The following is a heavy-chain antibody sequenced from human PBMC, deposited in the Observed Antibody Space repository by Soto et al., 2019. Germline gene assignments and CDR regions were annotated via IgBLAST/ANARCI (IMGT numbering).Heavy chain of an antibody. D-gene: IGHD3-9*01. CDR2: ISGSGATT. CDR1: GFTFSSYA. Sequence: EVQLLESGGGLVQPGGSLRLSCAASGFTFSSYAMSWVRQAPGKGLEWVSTISGSGATTHYADSVKGRFTISRDSSKNTLYLQMNSLRAEDTAVYCCAKASYDILTGYSPDYWGQGTLVTVSS. V-gene: IGHV3-23*01. CDR3: AKASYDILTGYSPDY. J-gene: IGHJ4*02.